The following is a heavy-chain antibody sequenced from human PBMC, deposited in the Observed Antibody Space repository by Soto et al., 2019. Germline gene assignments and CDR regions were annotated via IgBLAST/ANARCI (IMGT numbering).Heavy chain of an antibody. Sequence: GGSLRLSCAASGFTFSSYGMHCVRQAPGKGLEWVAVIWHDGSNKYYADSVKGRFTISRDNSKNTLYLQMNSLRAEDTAVYYCARGVAAPRDKWEYFQHWGQGT. CDR2: IWHDGSNK. D-gene: IGHD6-6*01. J-gene: IGHJ1*01. V-gene: IGHV3-33*01. CDR1: GFTFSSYG. CDR3: ARGVAAPRDKWEYFQH.